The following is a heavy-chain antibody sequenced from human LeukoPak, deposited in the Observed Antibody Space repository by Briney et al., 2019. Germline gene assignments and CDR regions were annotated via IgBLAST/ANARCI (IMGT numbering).Heavy chain of an antibody. Sequence: PSETLSLTCTVSGGXISSYYCSWIRQPPGKGLEWIGEINHSGSTNYNPSLKSRVTISVDTSKNQFSLKLSSVTAADTAVYYCARGGSLWFDPWGQGTLVTVSS. V-gene: IGHV4-34*01. CDR2: INHSGST. J-gene: IGHJ5*02. CDR1: GGXISSYY. CDR3: ARGGSLWFDP.